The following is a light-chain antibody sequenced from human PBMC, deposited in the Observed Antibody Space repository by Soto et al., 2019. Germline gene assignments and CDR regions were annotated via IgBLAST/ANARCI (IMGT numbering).Light chain of an antibody. CDR3: QHLNNWPSYT. J-gene: IGKJ2*01. Sequence: EIEMTQSPATLSVSPGERATLSCRASQSVSSNLAWYQQKPGRAPRLLIYGASTRDTGVPARFSGSGSGTEFTLTISSLQPEDFAIYYCQHLNNWPSYTFGQGTKVDIK. CDR1: QSVSSN. V-gene: IGKV3-15*01. CDR2: GAS.